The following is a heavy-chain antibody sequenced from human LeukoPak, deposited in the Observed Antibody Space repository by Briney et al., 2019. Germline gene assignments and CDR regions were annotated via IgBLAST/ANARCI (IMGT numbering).Heavy chain of an antibody. CDR1: GGSISSSSYY. CDR2: IYYSGST. Sequence: SETLSLTCVVSGGSISSSSYYWGWIRQPPGKGLEWIGSIYYSGSTYYSPSLKTRVTVSVDTSKNQFSLKLRSVTAADTAVYYCARQGTITIFNTWGQGTLVTVCS. D-gene: IGHD3-9*01. V-gene: IGHV4-39*01. CDR3: ARQGTITIFNT. J-gene: IGHJ5*02.